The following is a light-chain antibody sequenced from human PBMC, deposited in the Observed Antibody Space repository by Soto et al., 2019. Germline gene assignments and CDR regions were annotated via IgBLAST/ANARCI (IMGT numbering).Light chain of an antibody. CDR3: QQYDSSPYT. Sequence: EIVLTQSPGTLSLSPGERATLSCRASQSVSSSYLAWYQQKPGQAPRLLIDGASSRATGIPDRFSGSGSGTDFTLTISRLEPEDFAVYYFQQYDSSPYTFRQATNLEIK. J-gene: IGKJ2*01. CDR1: QSVSSSY. CDR2: GAS. V-gene: IGKV3-20*01.